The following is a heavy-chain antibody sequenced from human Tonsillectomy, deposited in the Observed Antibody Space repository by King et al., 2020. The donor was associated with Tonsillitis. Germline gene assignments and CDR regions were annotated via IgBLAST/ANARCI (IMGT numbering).Heavy chain of an antibody. Sequence: QLVQSGGGVVQPGRSLRLSCAASGFTFSSYAMHWVRQAPGKGLEGVAVISYDGSNKYYADSLKGRFTISRDNSKNTLYLQMNSLRAEDTAVYYCARLPTGVVPAATVGYWGQGTLVTVSS. CDR3: ARLPTGVVPAATVGY. D-gene: IGHD2-2*01. J-gene: IGHJ4*02. V-gene: IGHV3-30*01. CDR2: ISYDGSNK. CDR1: GFTFSSYA.